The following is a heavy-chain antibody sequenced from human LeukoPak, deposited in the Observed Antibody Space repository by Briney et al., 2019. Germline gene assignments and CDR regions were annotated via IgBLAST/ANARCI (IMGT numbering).Heavy chain of an antibody. Sequence: GGSLRLSCAASGFTFSSYEMNWVRQAPGEGLEWVSYISSSGSTIYYADSVKGRFTISRDNAKNSLYLQMNSLRAEDTAVYYCARGPSSRDQLPFDYWGQGTLVTVSS. CDR2: ISSSGSTI. D-gene: IGHD2-2*01. CDR3: ARGPSSRDQLPFDY. J-gene: IGHJ4*02. CDR1: GFTFSSYE. V-gene: IGHV3-48*03.